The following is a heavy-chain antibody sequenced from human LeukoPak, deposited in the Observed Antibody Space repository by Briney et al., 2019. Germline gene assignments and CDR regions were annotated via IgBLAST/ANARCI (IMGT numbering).Heavy chain of an antibody. CDR2: IYYSGST. V-gene: IGHV4-59*01. J-gene: IGHJ6*02. D-gene: IGHD3-10*01. Sequence: SATLSLTCTVSGGSISSYYWSWIRQPPGKGLEWIGYIYYSGSTNYNPSLKSRVTISVDTSKNQFSLKLSSVTAADTAVYYCARDLRGSGSYYYYYYYGMDVWGQGTTVTVSS. CDR1: GGSISSYY. CDR3: ARDLRGSGSYYYYYYYGMDV.